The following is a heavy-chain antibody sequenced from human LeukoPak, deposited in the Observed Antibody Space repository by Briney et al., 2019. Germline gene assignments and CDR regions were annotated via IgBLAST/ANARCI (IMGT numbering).Heavy chain of an antibody. Sequence: SETLSLTCTVSGGSISSYYWSWIRQPPGKGLEWIGYIYYSGSTNYNPPLKSRVTISVDTSKNQFSLKLSSVTAADTAVYYCARRNHPYPDGGGAFDIWGQGTMVTVSS. V-gene: IGHV4-59*01. CDR2: IYYSGST. CDR1: GGSISSYY. D-gene: IGHD3-16*01. CDR3: ARRNHPYPDGGGAFDI. J-gene: IGHJ3*02.